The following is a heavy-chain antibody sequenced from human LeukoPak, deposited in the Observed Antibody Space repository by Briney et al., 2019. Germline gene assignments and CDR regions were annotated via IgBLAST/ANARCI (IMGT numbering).Heavy chain of an antibody. Sequence: GSSVKVSCKASGGTFSSYAISWVRQAPGQGLEWMGRIIPILGIANYAQKFQGRVTITADKSTSTAYMELSSLRSEDTAVYYCARSLKAGGSYYAWGQGTLVTVSS. CDR3: ARSLKAGGSYYA. D-gene: IGHD1-26*01. CDR2: IIPILGIA. V-gene: IGHV1-69*04. J-gene: IGHJ5*02. CDR1: GGTFSSYA.